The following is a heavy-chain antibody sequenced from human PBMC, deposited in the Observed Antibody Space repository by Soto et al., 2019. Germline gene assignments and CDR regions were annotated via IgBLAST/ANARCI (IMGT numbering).Heavy chain of an antibody. V-gene: IGHV3-30*18. J-gene: IGHJ4*02. CDR1: GFTFSSYG. CDR2: ISSDGSNK. CDR3: AKETYSGPLDY. Sequence: QMQLVESGGGVVQPGRSLRLSCAASGFTFSSYGMHWVRQAPGKGLEWVAVISSDGSNKYYADSVKGRFTISRDNSKNTLYLQMNSLRAEDTAVYYCAKETYSGPLDYWGQGTLVTVSS. D-gene: IGHD2-15*01.